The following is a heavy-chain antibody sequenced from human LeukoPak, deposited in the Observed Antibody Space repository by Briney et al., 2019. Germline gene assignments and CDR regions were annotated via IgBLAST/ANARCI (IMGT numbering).Heavy chain of an antibody. CDR2: MNPNSGNT. CDR3: ARGDYDILTGYYYFDY. Sequence: GASVKVSCKASGYTFTSYDINWVRQATGQGLEWMGWMNPNSGNTGYAQKFQGRVTITRNTSISTAYMELSSLRSEDTAVYYCARGDYDILTGYYYFDYWGQGTLVTVSS. V-gene: IGHV1-8*03. J-gene: IGHJ4*02. CDR1: GYTFTSYD. D-gene: IGHD3-9*01.